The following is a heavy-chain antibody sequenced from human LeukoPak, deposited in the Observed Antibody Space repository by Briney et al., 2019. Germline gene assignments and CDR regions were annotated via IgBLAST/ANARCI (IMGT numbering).Heavy chain of an antibody. CDR2: ICNDGSRT. CDR3: ATDGYHYFDY. J-gene: IGHJ4*02. CDR1: GFTVTSNY. Sequence: GGSLRLSCAASGFTVTSNYMSWVRQAPGKGLEWVSLICNDGSRTYYADSVRGRFTISRDTSEGTVYLQMDSLRPEDTAVYYCATDGYHYFDYWGQGTLVTVSS. D-gene: IGHD5-12*01. V-gene: IGHV3-53*01.